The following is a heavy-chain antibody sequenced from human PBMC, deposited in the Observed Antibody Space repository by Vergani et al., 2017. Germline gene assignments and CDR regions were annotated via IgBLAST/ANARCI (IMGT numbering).Heavy chain of an antibody. CDR2: ISYDGSNK. V-gene: IGHV3-30*18. CDR3: AKDVWIAARGNDY. J-gene: IGHJ4*02. D-gene: IGHD6-6*01. Sequence: QVQLVESGGGVVQPGRSLRLSCVASGFTFSSYGMHWVRQAPGKGLEWVAVISYDGSNKYYADSVKGRFTISRDNSKNTLYLQMNSLRAEDTAVYYCAKDVWIAARGNDYWGQGTLVTVSS. CDR1: GFTFSSYG.